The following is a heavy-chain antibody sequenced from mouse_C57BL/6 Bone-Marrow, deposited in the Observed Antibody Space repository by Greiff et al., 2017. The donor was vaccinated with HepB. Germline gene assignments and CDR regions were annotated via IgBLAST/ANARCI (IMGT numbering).Heavy chain of an antibody. CDR1: GYTFTSYW. CDR2: IDPSDSYT. V-gene: IGHV1-50*01. J-gene: IGHJ3*01. D-gene: IGHD3-1*01. Sequence: VQLQQPGAELVKPGASVKLSCKASGYTFTSYWMQWVKQRPGQGLEWIGEIDPSDSYTNYNQKSKGKATLTVDTSSSTAYMQLSSLTSEDSAVYYCARPSSSSWFAYWGQGTLVTVSA. CDR3: ARPSSSSWFAY.